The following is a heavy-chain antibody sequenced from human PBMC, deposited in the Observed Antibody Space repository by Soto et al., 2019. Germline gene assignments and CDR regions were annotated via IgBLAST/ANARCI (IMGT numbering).Heavy chain of an antibody. D-gene: IGHD3-10*01. CDR3: ARDFLISTYYYGSGSYSPYYGMDV. CDR2: INAGNGNT. Sequence: ASVKVSCKASGYTFTSYAMHWVRQAPGQRLEWVGWINAGNGNTKYSQKFQGRVTITRDTSASTAYMELSSLRSEDTAVYYCARDFLISTYYYGSGSYSPYYGMDVWGQGTTVTVS. CDR1: GYTFTSYA. V-gene: IGHV1-3*01. J-gene: IGHJ6*02.